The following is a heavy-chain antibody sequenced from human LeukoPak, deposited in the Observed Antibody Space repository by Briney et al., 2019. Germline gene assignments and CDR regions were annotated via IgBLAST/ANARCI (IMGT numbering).Heavy chain of an antibody. CDR3: ARGGYSSGRDAFDI. Sequence: GASVKVSCKASGFTFTSSAMQWVRQARGQRLEWIGWIVVGSGNTNYAQKFQERVTITRDMSTSTAYMELSSLRSDDTAVYYCARGGYSSGRDAFDIWGQGTMVTVSS. V-gene: IGHV1-58*02. CDR2: IVVGSGNT. D-gene: IGHD6-25*01. CDR1: GFTFTSSA. J-gene: IGHJ3*02.